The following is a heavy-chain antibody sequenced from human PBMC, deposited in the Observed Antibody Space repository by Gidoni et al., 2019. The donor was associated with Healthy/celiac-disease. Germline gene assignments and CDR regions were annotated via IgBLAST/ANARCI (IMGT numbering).Heavy chain of an antibody. J-gene: IGHJ6*02. V-gene: IGHV3-23*01. D-gene: IGHD3-10*01. CDR2: ISVRGRST. Sequence: EVQLLESGGGLGEPGGYLRRSGAGSGLTLSSYAMSWVRQAPGKGLEWVSAISVRGRSTYYADSVNGRFTISIDNSKNTLYLQMNSLRAEDTAVYYCAKDSSGSYYYYYVMDVWGQGTTVTVSS. CDR3: AKDSSGSYYYYYVMDV. CDR1: GLTLSSYA.